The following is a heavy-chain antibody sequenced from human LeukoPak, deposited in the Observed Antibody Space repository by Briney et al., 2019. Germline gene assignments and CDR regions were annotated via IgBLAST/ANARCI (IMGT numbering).Heavy chain of an antibody. V-gene: IGHV3-9*01. Sequence: GGSLRLSCAASGFTFDDYPMHWVRQAPGKGLEWVSGISWNGDGIGYADSVKGRFTISRDNAKNSLYLQLNRVRPEDTALYFCAKVVVGATSWYFDLWGRGTLVTVSS. CDR2: ISWNGDGI. J-gene: IGHJ2*01. CDR3: AKVVVGATSWYFDL. D-gene: IGHD1-26*01. CDR1: GFTFDDYP.